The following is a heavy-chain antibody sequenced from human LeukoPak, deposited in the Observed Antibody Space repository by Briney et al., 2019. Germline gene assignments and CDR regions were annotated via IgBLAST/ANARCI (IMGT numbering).Heavy chain of an antibody. CDR1: GFTFSSYW. CDR3: AKAPVTTCRGAFCYPFDY. CDR2: IKHDGSEQ. D-gene: IGHD2-15*01. V-gene: IGHV3-7*01. Sequence: GGSLRLSCAGSGFTFSSYWMTWLRQAPGKGLEWVANIKHDGSEQYYVDSVKGRFTISRDNAKNSLYLQMSSLRAEDTAVYYCAKAPVTTCRGAFCYPFDYWGLGTLVTVSS. J-gene: IGHJ4*02.